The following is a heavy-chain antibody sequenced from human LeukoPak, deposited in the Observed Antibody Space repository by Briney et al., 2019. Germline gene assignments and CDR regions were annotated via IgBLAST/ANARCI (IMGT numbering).Heavy chain of an antibody. J-gene: IGHJ6*03. V-gene: IGHV3-48*03. D-gene: IGHD2-15*01. CDR2: IDSSGDTI. CDR1: GFAFSSFE. Sequence: QLGGSLRPSCAASGFAFSSFEMNWIRQAPGKGLEWVSYIDSSGDTIHYADSVKGRFTISRDNAKNSLFLQMSSLRVEDMSVYYCARGVGLANYYYYMDVWGRGTTVTISS. CDR3: ARGVGLANYYYYMDV.